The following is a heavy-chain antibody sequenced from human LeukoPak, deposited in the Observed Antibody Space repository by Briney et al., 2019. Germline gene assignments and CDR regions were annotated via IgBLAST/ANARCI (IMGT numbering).Heavy chain of an antibody. D-gene: IGHD4-17*01. Sequence: PSETLSLTCTVSGGSISSGSYYWSWIRQPAGKGLEWIGRIYTSGSTNYNPSLKSRVTISVDTSKNQFSLKLSSVTAADTAVYYCAREDYGDYSDAFDIWGQGTMVTVSS. CDR3: AREDYGDYSDAFDI. CDR2: IYTSGST. V-gene: IGHV4-61*02. CDR1: GGSISSGSYY. J-gene: IGHJ3*02.